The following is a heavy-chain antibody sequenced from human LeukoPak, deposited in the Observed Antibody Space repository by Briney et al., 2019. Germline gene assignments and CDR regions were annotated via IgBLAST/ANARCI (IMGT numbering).Heavy chain of an antibody. D-gene: IGHD3-22*01. J-gene: IGHJ3*02. CDR2: IYYSGST. Sequence: PSETLSLTCTVSGGSISSYYWSWIRQPLGKGLEWIGYIYYSGSTNYNPSLKSRVTISVDTSKNQFSLKLSSVTAADTAVYYCARHLESYYDSSGYPLDAFDIWGQGTMVTVSS. CDR3: ARHLESYYDSSGYPLDAFDI. V-gene: IGHV4-59*08. CDR1: GGSISSYY.